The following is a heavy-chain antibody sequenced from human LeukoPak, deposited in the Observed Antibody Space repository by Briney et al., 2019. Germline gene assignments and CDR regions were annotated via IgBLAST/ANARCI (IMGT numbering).Heavy chain of an antibody. D-gene: IGHD3-9*01. J-gene: IGHJ6*02. CDR3: ARGGLWYDILTGYYPDV. CDR2: ISSDGSQK. CDR1: GFTFSSYA. Sequence: GRSLRLSCAASGFTFSSYAMHWVRQAPGKGLEWVAIISSDGSQKFYADSVKGRFTISRDNSKNTLYLQMNSLRAEDTAVYYCARGGLWYDILTGYYPDVWGQGTTVTVSS. V-gene: IGHV3-30*03.